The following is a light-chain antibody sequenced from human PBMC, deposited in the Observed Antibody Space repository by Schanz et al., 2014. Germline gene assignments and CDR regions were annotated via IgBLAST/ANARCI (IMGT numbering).Light chain of an antibody. J-gene: IGLJ1*01. CDR2: DVS. V-gene: IGLV2-11*01. Sequence: QSALTQPRSVSGSPGQSVTISCTGTSSDVGNYNYVSWYQRHPGKAPKLIIYDVSKRPSGVPDRFSGSKSGNTASLTISGLQAEDEADYYCAAWDNSLNGYVFGTGTKVTVL. CDR1: SSDVGNYNY. CDR3: AAWDNSLNGYV.